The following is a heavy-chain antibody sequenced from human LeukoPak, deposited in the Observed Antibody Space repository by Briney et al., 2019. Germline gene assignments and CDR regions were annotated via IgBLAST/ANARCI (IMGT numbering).Heavy chain of an antibody. V-gene: IGHV3-21*01. Sequence: GGSLRLSCAASGFTFSSYSINWVRQTPGKGLEWVSSISSSSTYIYYADSVKGRFTISRDNAKNSLYLEMNSLRAEDTAVYYCARGKADLITMIVVVYMDVWGKGTTVTVSS. J-gene: IGHJ6*03. D-gene: IGHD3-22*01. CDR2: ISSSSTYI. CDR1: GFTFSSYS. CDR3: ARGKADLITMIVVVYMDV.